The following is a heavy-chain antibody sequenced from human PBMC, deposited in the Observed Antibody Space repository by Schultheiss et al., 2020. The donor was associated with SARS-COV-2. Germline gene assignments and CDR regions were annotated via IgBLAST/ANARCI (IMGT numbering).Heavy chain of an antibody. CDR3: ARDLHY. CDR1: GFTFSNAW. Sequence: GGSLRLSCAASGFTFSNAWMSWVRQAPGKGLEWVANIKQDGSEKYYVDSVKGRFTISRDNAKNSLYLQMNSLRAEDTAVYYCARDLHYWGQGTLVTVSS. CDR2: IKQDGSEK. V-gene: IGHV3-7*03. J-gene: IGHJ4*02.